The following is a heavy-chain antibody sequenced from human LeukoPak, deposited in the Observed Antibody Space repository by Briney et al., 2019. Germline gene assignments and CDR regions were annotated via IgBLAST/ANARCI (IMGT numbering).Heavy chain of an antibody. CDR1: GGTFSSYA. J-gene: IGHJ4*02. D-gene: IGHD3-10*01. V-gene: IGHV1-69*05. Sequence: SVKVSCKASGGTFSSYAISWVRQAPGQGLEWMGRIIPIFGTANYARKFQGRVTITTDESTSTAYMELSSLRSEDTAVYYCARGPLYGSGSYPLDYWGQGTLVTVSS. CDR3: ARGPLYGSGSYPLDY. CDR2: IIPIFGTA.